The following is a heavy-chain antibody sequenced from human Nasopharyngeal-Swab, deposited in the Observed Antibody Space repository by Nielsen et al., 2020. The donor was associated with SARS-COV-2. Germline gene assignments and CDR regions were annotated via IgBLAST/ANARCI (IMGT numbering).Heavy chain of an antibody. D-gene: IGHD3-22*01. J-gene: IGHJ4*02. CDR1: GYTLTELS. CDR2: FDPEDGET. V-gene: IGHV1-24*01. Sequence: ASVKVSCQVSGYTLTELSMHWVRQAPGKGLEWMGGFDPEDGETIYAQKFQGRVTMTEDTSTDTAYMELSSLRSEDTAVYYCATDRGGYYDSSGYYFLDYWGQGTLVTVSS. CDR3: ATDRGGYYDSSGYYFLDY.